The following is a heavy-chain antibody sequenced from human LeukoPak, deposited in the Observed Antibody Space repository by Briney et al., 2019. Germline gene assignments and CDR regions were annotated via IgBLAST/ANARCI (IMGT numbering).Heavy chain of an antibody. Sequence: GESLKISCQGSGYTFNYYWIGWVRQKPGKGLEWMGIIYPDDSDTKYSPSFQGQVTISADKSISTAYLQWSSLKASDTAMYYCARTFTVVTRAFDYWGQGTLVTVSS. CDR1: GYTFNYYW. CDR2: IYPDDSDT. V-gene: IGHV5-51*01. D-gene: IGHD4-23*01. CDR3: ARTFTVVTRAFDY. J-gene: IGHJ4*02.